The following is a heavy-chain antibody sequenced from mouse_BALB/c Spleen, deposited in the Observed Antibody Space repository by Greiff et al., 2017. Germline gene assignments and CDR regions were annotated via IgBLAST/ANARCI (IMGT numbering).Heavy chain of an antibody. V-gene: IGHV5-9-1*01. J-gene: IGHJ3*01. CDR1: GFTFSSYA. CDR2: ISSGGSYT. CDR3: ATNRFAY. D-gene: IGHD4-1*01. Sequence: EVMLVESGGGLVQPGGSRKLSCAASGFTFSSYAMSWVRQTPEKRLEWVATISSGGSYTYYPDSVKGRFTISRDNAKNTLYLQMSSLRSEDTAMYYCATNRFAYWGQGTLVTVSA.